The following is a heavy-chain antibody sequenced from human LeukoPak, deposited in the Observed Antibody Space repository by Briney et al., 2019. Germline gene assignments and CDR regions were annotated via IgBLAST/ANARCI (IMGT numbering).Heavy chain of an antibody. CDR3: AKGHYDNGDYYYFDH. CDR2: ISGSGGST. CDR1: GFTFSSYA. V-gene: IGHV3-23*01. J-gene: IGHJ4*02. D-gene: IGHD3-22*01. Sequence: PGGSQRLSCAVSGFTFSSYAMSWVRQAPGKGLEWVSAISGSGGSTYYADSVKGRFTISRDNSKNTPYLQMNSLRVEDTAVYYCAKGHYDNGDYYYFDHWGPETLVTVSS.